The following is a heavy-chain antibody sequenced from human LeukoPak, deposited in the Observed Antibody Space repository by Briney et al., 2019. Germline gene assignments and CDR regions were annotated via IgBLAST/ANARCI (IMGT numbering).Heavy chain of an antibody. D-gene: IGHD6-19*01. CDR3: ARGTRSGWYGNFDY. CDR1: GGSFSGYY. CDR2: INHSGST. J-gene: IGHJ4*02. V-gene: IGHV4-34*01. Sequence: SETLSLTCAVYGGSFSGYYWSWIRQPPGKGLEWIGEINHSGSTNYNPSLKSRVTISVDTSKNQFSLKLSSVTAADTAVYYCARGTRSGWYGNFDYWGQGTLVTVSS.